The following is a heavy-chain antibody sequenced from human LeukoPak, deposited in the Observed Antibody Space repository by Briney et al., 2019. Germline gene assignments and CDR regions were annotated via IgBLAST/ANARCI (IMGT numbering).Heavy chain of an antibody. CDR3: ARDAVGTTEYDWFDP. D-gene: IGHD1-26*01. Sequence: VASVKVSFKASGYTFTGYYIHWVRQAPGQGLEWMGWINPNSGDTNFAQKFQGRVTMTRDTSITTAYMELSRLRSDDTAVYYCARDAVGTTEYDWFDPWGQGTLVTVSS. CDR2: INPNSGDT. CDR1: GYTFTGYY. V-gene: IGHV1-2*02. J-gene: IGHJ5*02.